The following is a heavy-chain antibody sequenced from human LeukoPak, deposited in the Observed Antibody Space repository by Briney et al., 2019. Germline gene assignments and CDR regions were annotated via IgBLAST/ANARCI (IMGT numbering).Heavy chain of an antibody. J-gene: IGHJ4*02. CDR1: EFTFSRYS. Sequence: GGSLRLSCAASEFTFSRYSMNWVRQAPGKGLEWVSSISVSSIFIYYSDSVKGRFTISRDDAKNSLYLQMNSLRAEDKAVYFCVRVTTNGYFDYWGQGSLVTVSS. D-gene: IGHD1-1*01. V-gene: IGHV3-21*01. CDR2: ISVSSIFI. CDR3: VRVTTNGYFDY.